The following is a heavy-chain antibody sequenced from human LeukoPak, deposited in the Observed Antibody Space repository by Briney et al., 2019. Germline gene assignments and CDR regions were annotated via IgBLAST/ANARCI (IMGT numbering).Heavy chain of an antibody. V-gene: IGHV3-21*01. CDR1: GFTLSSYN. D-gene: IGHD6-13*01. Sequence: PGGSLRLSCVASGFTLSSYNMKWVRQAPGKRLEWVSSISWRSSDIEYADSVKGRFTISRDIDKKSLYLQMNSLRVEDTAVYYCARRRRGSSSSTWFDPWGQGTLVTVSS. CDR3: ARRRRGSSSSTWFDP. CDR2: ISWRSSDI. J-gene: IGHJ5*02.